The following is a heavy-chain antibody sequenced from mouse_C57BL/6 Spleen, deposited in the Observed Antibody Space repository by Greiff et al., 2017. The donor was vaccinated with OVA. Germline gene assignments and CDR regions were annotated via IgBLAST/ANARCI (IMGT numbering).Heavy chain of an antibody. CDR2: IDPANGNT. Sequence: VQLQQSVAELVRPGASVKLSCTASGFNIKNTYMHWVKQRPEQGLEWIGRIDPANGNTKYAPQFQGKATITADTSSNTAYLQLSSLTSEDTAIDYCARSEDYGSSWFAYWGQGTLVTVAA. CDR1: GFNIKNTY. V-gene: IGHV14-3*01. D-gene: IGHD1-1*01. CDR3: ARSEDYGSSWFAY. J-gene: IGHJ3*01.